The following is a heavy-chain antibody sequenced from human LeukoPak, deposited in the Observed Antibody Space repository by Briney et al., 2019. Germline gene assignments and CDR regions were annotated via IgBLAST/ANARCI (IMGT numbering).Heavy chain of an antibody. Sequence: SETLSLTCTVSGGSISSSSYYWGWIRQPPGKGLEWIGSIYYSGSTYYNPSLKSRVTISVDTSKNQFSLKLSSVTAADTAVYYCARGRNYDFWSGYYRRSHWFDPWGQGTLVTVSS. D-gene: IGHD3-3*01. CDR1: GGSISSSSYY. CDR3: ARGRNYDFWSGYYRRSHWFDP. J-gene: IGHJ5*02. V-gene: IGHV4-39*01. CDR2: IYYSGST.